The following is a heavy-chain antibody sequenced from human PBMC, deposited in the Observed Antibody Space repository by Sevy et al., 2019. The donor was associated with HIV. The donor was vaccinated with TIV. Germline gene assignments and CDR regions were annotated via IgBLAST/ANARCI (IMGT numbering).Heavy chain of an antibody. J-gene: IGHJ5*02. D-gene: IGHD1-1*01. CDR1: GASVNSNSYY. Sequence: SETLSLTCSVSGASVNSNSYYWVWIRQPPGKGLEWIGNLYFSGRTNYSPSLKSRVAISADTSNNQFSLKMTSVTAADTGVYYCAGGRSTGSPHHWDQGTQVTVSS. CDR2: LYFSGRT. CDR3: AGGRSTGSPHH. V-gene: IGHV4-39*01.